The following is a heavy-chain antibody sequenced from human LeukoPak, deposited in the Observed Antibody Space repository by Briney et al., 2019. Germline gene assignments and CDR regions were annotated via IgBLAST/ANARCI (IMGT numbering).Heavy chain of an antibody. CDR2: INPSGGST. CDR1: GYTFTSYY. D-gene: IGHD3-22*01. Sequence: ASVKVSCKASGYTFTSYYMHWVRQAPGQGLEWMGIINPSGGSTSYAQKFQGRVTMTRDTSTSTAHMELRSLRSDDTAVYYCAKDDYYDTSGRYWGQGTLVTVSS. V-gene: IGHV1-46*01. J-gene: IGHJ4*02. CDR3: AKDDYYDTSGRY.